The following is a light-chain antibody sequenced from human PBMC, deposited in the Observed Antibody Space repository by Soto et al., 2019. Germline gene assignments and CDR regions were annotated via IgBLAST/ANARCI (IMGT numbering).Light chain of an antibody. V-gene: IGKV3-15*01. J-gene: IGKJ5*01. Sequence: EIVMTQSPATLSMFPGERATLSCRASQSVSSDLGWYQQKPGQAPRLLIYGASTRATGIPARFSGSGSGTEFTLTISSLQSEDFAVYYCQQYNNWPPITFGQGTRLEIK. CDR3: QQYNNWPPIT. CDR1: QSVSSD. CDR2: GAS.